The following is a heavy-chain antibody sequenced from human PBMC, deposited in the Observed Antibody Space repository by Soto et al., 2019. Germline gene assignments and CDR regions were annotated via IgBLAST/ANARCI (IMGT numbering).Heavy chain of an antibody. J-gene: IGHJ3*02. V-gene: IGHV4-31*03. CDR2: IYYSGST. CDR3: ARHYDVVTVKVPDAFDI. D-gene: IGHD4-17*01. Sequence: QVQLQESGPGLVKPSQTLSLTCTVSGGSISSGGYYWSWIRQHPGKGLEWIGYIYYSGSTYYNPSLKSRVTISVDTSKNQFSLKLSSVTAADTAVYYCARHYDVVTVKVPDAFDIWGQGTMVTVAS. CDR1: GGSISSGGYY.